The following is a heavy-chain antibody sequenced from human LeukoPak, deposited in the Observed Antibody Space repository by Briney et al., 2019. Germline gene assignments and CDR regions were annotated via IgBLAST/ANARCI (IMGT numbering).Heavy chain of an antibody. Sequence: GMSLRLSCGASGFTFSSYWMHWVRQAPGEGLVWVSRINTDGTTTDHADSVKGRFTISRDNAKNTLYLQMNSLRAEDTAVYFCARDPWGYRAGVMDFWGLGTLVTVSS. CDR1: GFTFSSYW. J-gene: IGHJ4*02. CDR2: INTDGTTT. D-gene: IGHD1-1*01. CDR3: ARDPWGYRAGVMDF. V-gene: IGHV3-74*01.